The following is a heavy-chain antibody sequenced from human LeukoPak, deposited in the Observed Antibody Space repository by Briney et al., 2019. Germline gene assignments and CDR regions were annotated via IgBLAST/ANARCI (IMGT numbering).Heavy chain of an antibody. Sequence: GGSLRLSCAASGFTFSSYSMNWVRQAPGKGLEWVSSISSSSSYIYYADSVKGRFTISRDNAKNSLYLQMNSLRAEDTAVYYCARWIQLSHYFDYWGQGTLVTVSS. CDR2: ISSSSSYI. CDR3: ARWIQLSHYFDY. J-gene: IGHJ4*02. V-gene: IGHV3-21*01. D-gene: IGHD5-18*01. CDR1: GFTFSSYS.